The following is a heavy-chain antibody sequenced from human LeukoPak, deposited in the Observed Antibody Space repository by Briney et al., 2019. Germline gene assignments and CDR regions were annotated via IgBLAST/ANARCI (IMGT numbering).Heavy chain of an antibody. CDR1: GGSFSGYY. CDR2: INHSGST. Sequence: PSETLSLTCAVYGGSFSGYYWSWIRQPPGKGLEWIGEINHSGSTNYNPSLKSRVTISVDTSKNQFSLKLSSVTAADTAVYYCARQLWWYYFDYWGQGTLVTVSS. D-gene: IGHD5-18*01. CDR3: ARQLWWYYFDY. V-gene: IGHV4-34*01. J-gene: IGHJ4*02.